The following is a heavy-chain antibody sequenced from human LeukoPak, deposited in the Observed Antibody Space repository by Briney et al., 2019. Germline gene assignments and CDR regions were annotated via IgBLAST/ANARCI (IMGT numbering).Heavy chain of an antibody. V-gene: IGHV1-69*13. CDR1: GGTFSSYA. CDR3: AGYTRRWLQIDY. Sequence: SVKVSCKASGGTFSSYAISWVRQAPGQGLEWIGGIIPIFGTANYGQKFQGRVTITADESTSTAYMELSSLRSEDTAVYYCAGYTRRWLQIDYWGQGTLVTVSS. J-gene: IGHJ4*02. D-gene: IGHD5-24*01. CDR2: IIPIFGTA.